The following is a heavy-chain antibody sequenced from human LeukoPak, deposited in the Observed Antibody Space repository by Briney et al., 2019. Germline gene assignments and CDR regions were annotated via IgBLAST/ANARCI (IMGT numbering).Heavy chain of an antibody. CDR2: IYYSGST. Sequence: SETLSLTCTVSGGSISSYYWSWIRQPPGKGLEWIGYIYYSGSTNYNPSLKSRVTISVDTSKNQFSLKLSSVTAADTAVYYCARGGGYRGENWFDPWGQGTLVTVSP. V-gene: IGHV4-59*01. CDR1: GGSISSYY. CDR3: ARGGGYRGENWFDP. D-gene: IGHD5-12*01. J-gene: IGHJ5*02.